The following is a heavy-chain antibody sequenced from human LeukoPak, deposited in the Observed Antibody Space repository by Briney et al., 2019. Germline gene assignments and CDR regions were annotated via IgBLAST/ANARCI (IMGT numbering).Heavy chain of an antibody. CDR3: ARGFCSGGYCYSFDY. D-gene: IGHD2-15*01. Sequence: APVKVSCKASGYTFTGYFLHWVRHAPGQGLEWMGWINPNSGATNYARNFQDRVPMTRDTSITTAYLELTRLRSDDTAVYYCARGFCSGGYCYSFDYWGQGTLVTVSS. CDR2: INPNSGAT. V-gene: IGHV1-2*02. CDR1: GYTFTGYF. J-gene: IGHJ4*02.